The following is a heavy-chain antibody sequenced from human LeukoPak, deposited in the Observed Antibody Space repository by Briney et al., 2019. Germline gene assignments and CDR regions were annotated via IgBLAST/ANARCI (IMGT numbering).Heavy chain of an antibody. Sequence: PGGSLRLSCVTSEFTFSSYEMNWVRQAPGKGLEWVSYISGSGSPIFYADSVKGRFTISRDNSRNTLFLQMNSLRDEDTAVYYCARRDTTGWFHHFDYWGQGTLVTVSS. D-gene: IGHD6-19*01. V-gene: IGHV3-48*03. J-gene: IGHJ4*02. CDR3: ARRDTTGWFHHFDY. CDR1: EFTFSSYE. CDR2: ISGSGSPI.